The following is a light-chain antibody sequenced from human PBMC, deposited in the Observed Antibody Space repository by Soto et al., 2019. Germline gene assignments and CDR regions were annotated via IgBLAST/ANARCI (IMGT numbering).Light chain of an antibody. CDR1: QDTRNY. CDR3: QQYESLPYT. V-gene: IGKV1-33*01. CDR2: DGS. J-gene: IGKJ2*01. Sequence: DIHVTHSPPSLSSSVVYRFTITCRATQDTRNYLNWYQVKPGKAPKLLIYDGSNLEIGVPSRFGGSASGTDFTFTISGLQPEDVATYYCQQYESLPYTFGQGTKVDIK.